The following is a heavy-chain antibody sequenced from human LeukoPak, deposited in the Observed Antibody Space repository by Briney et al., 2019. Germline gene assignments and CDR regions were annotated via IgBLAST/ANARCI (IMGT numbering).Heavy chain of an antibody. CDR1: GGSISSSSYY. D-gene: IGHD6-13*01. Sequence: SETLSLTRIVSGGSISSSSYYWGWIRQPPGKGLEWIVYIYYSGTTNYNPSLKSRVTMSVDMSKNQFSLKLSSVTAADTAVYYCARRSSSWKNWFDPWGQGTLVTVSS. V-gene: IGHV4-61*05. CDR2: IYYSGTT. J-gene: IGHJ5*02. CDR3: ARRSSSWKNWFDP.